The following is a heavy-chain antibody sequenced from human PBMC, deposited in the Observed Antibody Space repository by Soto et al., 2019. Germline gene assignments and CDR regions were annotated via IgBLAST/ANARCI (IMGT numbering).Heavy chain of an antibody. CDR2: IYHSGST. D-gene: IGHD3-10*01. Sequence: SETLSLTCAVSGGSISSSNWWSWVRQPPGKGLEWIGEIYHSGSTNYNPSLKSRVTISVDKSKNQFSLKLSSVTAADTAVYYCARGTATYYYGSGSLMKDYWGQGTLVTVSS. J-gene: IGHJ4*02. CDR1: GGSISSSNW. V-gene: IGHV4-4*02. CDR3: ARGTATYYYGSGSLMKDY.